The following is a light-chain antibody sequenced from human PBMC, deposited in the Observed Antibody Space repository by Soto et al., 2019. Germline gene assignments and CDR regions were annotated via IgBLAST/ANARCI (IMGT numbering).Light chain of an antibody. Sequence: QSALTQPASVSGSPGQSITISCTGTSSDVGNYNLVSWYQQHPGKAPKLMIYEGTKRPSGVSSRFSGSKSGNTASLTISGLQAEDEADYYCCSYAGSRRFDLVFGGGTKLTVL. CDR1: SSDVGNYNL. V-gene: IGLV2-23*03. J-gene: IGLJ2*01. CDR2: EGT. CDR3: CSYAGSRRFDLV.